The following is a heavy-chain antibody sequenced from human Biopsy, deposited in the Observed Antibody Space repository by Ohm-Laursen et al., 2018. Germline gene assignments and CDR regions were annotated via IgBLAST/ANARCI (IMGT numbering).Heavy chain of an antibody. V-gene: IGHV1-69*01. Sequence: SSVKVSCKASGGTFNNYAISWVRQAPGPGLEWMGGISPVFGAVKYAEKFRGRLTITAGESAGTAYMELNSLTSDDTAVYYCATDAVGGLAVFGGQGTLVTVSS. CDR2: ISPVFGAV. D-gene: IGHD3-16*01. CDR1: GGTFNNYA. J-gene: IGHJ4*02. CDR3: ATDAVGGLAVF.